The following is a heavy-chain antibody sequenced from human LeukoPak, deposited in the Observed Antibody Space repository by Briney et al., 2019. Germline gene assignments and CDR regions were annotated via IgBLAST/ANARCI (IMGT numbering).Heavy chain of an antibody. D-gene: IGHD3-22*01. J-gene: IGHJ4*02. CDR1: GFTFSSYS. CDR3: ARDRIQVVSAYYYDSSGKYDY. V-gene: IGHV3-21*01. Sequence: GGSLRLSCAASGFTFSSYSMNWVRQAPGKGLEWVSTISSSSSYIYYADSVKGRFTISRANAKNSLYLQMNSMRAEDTAVYYYARDRIQVVSAYYYDSSGKYDYWGQGTLVTVSS. CDR2: ISSSSSYI.